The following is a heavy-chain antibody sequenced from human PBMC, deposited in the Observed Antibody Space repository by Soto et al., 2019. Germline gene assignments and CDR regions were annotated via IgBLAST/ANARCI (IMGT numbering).Heavy chain of an antibody. D-gene: IGHD3-16*02. Sequence: QVQLVQSGAEVKKPGASVKVSCKASGYTFTSYDINCVRQATGQGLEWMGWMNPNSGNTGYAQKFQGRVTMTRNTSISTAYMELSSLRSEDTAVYYCARGFRGYYDYVWGSYRYNSPDYWGQGTLVTVSS. CDR3: ARGFRGYYDYVWGSYRYNSPDY. CDR1: GYTFTSYD. CDR2: MNPNSGNT. V-gene: IGHV1-8*01. J-gene: IGHJ4*02.